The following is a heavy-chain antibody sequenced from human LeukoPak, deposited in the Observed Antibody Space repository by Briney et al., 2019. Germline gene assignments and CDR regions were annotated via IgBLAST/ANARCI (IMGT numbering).Heavy chain of an antibody. D-gene: IGHD3-3*01. V-gene: IGHV3-30-3*01. J-gene: IGHJ4*02. CDR3: ARDRPREWLLVDY. Sequence: PGGSLRLSCAVSGFTFRTYAMHWVRQAPGKGLEWVSVISYDGSDKYYADSVKGRFTISRDNSKNTLYLQMNSLRAEDTGVYYCARDRPREWLLVDYWGQGTLVTVSS. CDR2: ISYDGSDK. CDR1: GFTFRTYA.